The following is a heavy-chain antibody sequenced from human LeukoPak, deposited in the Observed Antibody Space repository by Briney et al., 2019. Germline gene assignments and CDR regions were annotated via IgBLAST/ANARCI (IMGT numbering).Heavy chain of an antibody. V-gene: IGHV1-69*05. CDR2: IIPIFGTA. Sequence: SVKVSCKASGGTFSSYAISWVRQAPGQGLEWMGRIIPIFGTANYAQKFQGRVTITTDESTSTAYMELSSLRSGDTAVYYCARDLGTNSGSYEDAFDIWGQGTMVTVSS. CDR3: ARDLGTNSGSYEDAFDI. CDR1: GGTFSSYA. D-gene: IGHD1-26*01. J-gene: IGHJ3*02.